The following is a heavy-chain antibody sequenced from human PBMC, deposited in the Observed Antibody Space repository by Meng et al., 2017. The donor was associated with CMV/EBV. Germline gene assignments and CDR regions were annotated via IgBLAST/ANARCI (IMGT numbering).Heavy chain of an antibody. CDR2: INPNSGGT. CDR3: ARDGSSSATDLIDY. CDR1: GYTFTGYY. V-gene: IGHV1-2*02. J-gene: IGHJ4*02. D-gene: IGHD6-6*01. Sequence: QGQLGRAGAEVKKPGASVKVSCKASGYTFTGYYMHWVRQAPGQGLEWMGWINPNSGGTNYAQKFQGRVTMTRDTSISTAYMELSRLRSDDTAVYYCARDGSSSATDLIDYWGQGTLVTVSS.